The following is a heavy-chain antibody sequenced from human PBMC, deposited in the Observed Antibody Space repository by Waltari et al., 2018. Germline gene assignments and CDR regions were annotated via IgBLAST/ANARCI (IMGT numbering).Heavy chain of an antibody. D-gene: IGHD3-3*01. V-gene: IGHV1-3*01. CDR2: INAGNGNT. Sequence: QVQLVQSGAEVKKPGASVKVSCKASGYTFTSYAMHWVRQAPGQRLEWMGWINAGNGNTKYSQKFQGRVTITRDTSASTAYMELSSLRSEDTAVYYCARAGFWSGYYVRFDPWGQGTLVTVSS. J-gene: IGHJ5*02. CDR3: ARAGFWSGYYVRFDP. CDR1: GYTFTSYA.